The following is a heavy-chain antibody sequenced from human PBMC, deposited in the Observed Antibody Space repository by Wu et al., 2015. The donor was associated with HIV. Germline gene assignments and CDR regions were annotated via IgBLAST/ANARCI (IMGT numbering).Heavy chain of an antibody. V-gene: IGHV1-2*02. CDR2: INPNSGGT. CDR1: GYTVSNYY. D-gene: IGHD3-9*01. CDR3: ARGILDYDILTGYYSYYYYMDV. Sequence: QAQLVQSGAEVKKPGASVKVSCKASGYTVSNYYIHWIQQAPGLGLEWMGWINPNSGGTNFAQKFQGRVTMTRDTSISTVYMELSRLRSDDTAVYYCARGILDYDILTGYYSYYYYMDVWGKGTTVTVSS. J-gene: IGHJ6*03.